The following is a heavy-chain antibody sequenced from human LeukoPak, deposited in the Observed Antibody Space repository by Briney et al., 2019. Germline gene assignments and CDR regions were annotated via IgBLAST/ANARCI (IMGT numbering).Heavy chain of an antibody. V-gene: IGHV3-30*01. CDR2: ISYDGSNK. J-gene: IGHJ6*03. CDR1: GFTFSSYA. D-gene: IGHD3-3*01. CDR3: ASPQLNVLRFLEWSLGYMDV. Sequence: GGSLRLSCAASGFTFSSYAMHWLRQPPGKGLEWVAVISYDGSNKYYADSVKGRFTISRDNYKHTLYLQMNSLRAEDTAVYYCASPQLNVLRFLEWSLGYMDVWGKGTTVTVSS.